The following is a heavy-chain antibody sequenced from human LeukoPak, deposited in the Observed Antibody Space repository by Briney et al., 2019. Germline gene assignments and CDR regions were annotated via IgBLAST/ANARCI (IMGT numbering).Heavy chain of an antibody. D-gene: IGHD6-6*01. CDR1: GYTFTDYN. CDR3: ATGVSSSSGYNWFDP. CDR2: VDPEDGET. J-gene: IGHJ5*02. Sequence: ASVKVSCKVSGYTFTDYNMHWVQQAPGKGLEWTGLVDPEDGETIYAEKFQGRVTMTADTSTDTAYMELSSLRSEDTAVYYCATGVSSSSGYNWFDPWGQGTLVTVSS. V-gene: IGHV1-69-2*01.